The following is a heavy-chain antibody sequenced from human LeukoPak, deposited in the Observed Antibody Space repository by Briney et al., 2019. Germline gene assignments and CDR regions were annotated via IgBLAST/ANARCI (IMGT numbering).Heavy chain of an antibody. Sequence: ASVKVSCKASGYTFTSYGISWVRQAPGQGLEWMGWISAYNGNTNYAQKLQGRVTMTTDTSTSTAYMELRSLRSDDTAVYYCARAPPYDSSGYYSVRSFLGYYYGMDVWGQGTTVTVSS. D-gene: IGHD3-22*01. CDR3: ARAPPYDSSGYYSVRSFLGYYYGMDV. V-gene: IGHV1-18*01. CDR2: ISAYNGNT. J-gene: IGHJ6*02. CDR1: GYTFTSYG.